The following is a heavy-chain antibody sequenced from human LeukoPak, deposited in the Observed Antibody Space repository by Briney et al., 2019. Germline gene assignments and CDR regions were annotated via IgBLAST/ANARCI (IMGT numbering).Heavy chain of an antibody. J-gene: IGHJ6*03. D-gene: IGHD3-16*02. V-gene: IGHV1-8*02. Sequence: ASVKVSCKASGYTFTGYYMHWVRQAPGQGLEWMGWMNPNSGNTVYAQKFQGGVTMTRNTSISTSYMELSSLRSEDTAVYYCARGQITFGGVIVTGYYYMDVWGKGTKVTISS. CDR1: GYTFTGYY. CDR2: MNPNSGNT. CDR3: ARGQITFGGVIVTGYYYMDV.